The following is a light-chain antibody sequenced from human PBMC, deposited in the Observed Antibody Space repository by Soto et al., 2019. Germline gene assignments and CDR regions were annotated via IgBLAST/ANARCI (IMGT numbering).Light chain of an antibody. CDR1: SSDIGGYKY. CDR2: EVS. Sequence: QSALTQPASVSGSPGQSITISCTGTSSDIGGYKYVSWYQQHPGKAPKLMIFEVSNRPSGVSNRFSGSKSGNTASLTISGLQAGDEADYYCSSYTSSGTLVVFGGGTKLTVL. CDR3: SSYTSSGTLVV. V-gene: IGLV2-14*01. J-gene: IGLJ2*01.